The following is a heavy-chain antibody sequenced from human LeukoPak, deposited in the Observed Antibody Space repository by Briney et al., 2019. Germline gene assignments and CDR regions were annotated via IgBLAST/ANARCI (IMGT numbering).Heavy chain of an antibody. CDR1: GASISSGGYY. Sequence: SETLSLNCPVSGASISSGGYYWSWIRQHPGTGLEWIGYIYYSGTTYYNPSLKSRVTISADTSKNQFSLKLTSVTAADTAMYYCARWVGGYSASSPLGYWGQGTVVTVSS. V-gene: IGHV4-31*03. CDR2: IYYSGTT. CDR3: ARWVGGYSASSPLGY. J-gene: IGHJ4*02. D-gene: IGHD6-6*01.